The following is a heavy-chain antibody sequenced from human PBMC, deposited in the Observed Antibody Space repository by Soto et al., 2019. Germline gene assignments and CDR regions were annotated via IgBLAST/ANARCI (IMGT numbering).Heavy chain of an antibody. V-gene: IGHV5-10-1*01. CDR3: ARRYCNTYTFDSWFDP. D-gene: IGHD4-4*01. CDR2: IDPRDSYV. CDR1: GYTFTTFW. Sequence: GESLKISCTGFGYTFTTFWISWVRQMPGKGLEWMGRIDPRDSYVNYSPSFQGHVTISVDKSVSTASLQWGSLKASDTAMYYCARRYCNTYTFDSWFDPWGQGTRVTVSS. J-gene: IGHJ5*02.